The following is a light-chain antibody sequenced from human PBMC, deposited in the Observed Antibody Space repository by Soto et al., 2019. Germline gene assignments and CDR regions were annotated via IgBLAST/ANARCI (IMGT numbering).Light chain of an antibody. V-gene: IGLV2-8*01. Sequence: QSVLTRPPSASGSPGQSVTISCSGTSSDVGGYNYVSWYQQHPGRAPKLIIFEVNRRPSGVPDRFSGFKSGNTASLTVSGIQAEDEADYYCSSYVAINNVVFGTGTKVTVL. J-gene: IGLJ1*01. CDR2: EVN. CDR3: SSYVAINNVV. CDR1: SSDVGGYNY.